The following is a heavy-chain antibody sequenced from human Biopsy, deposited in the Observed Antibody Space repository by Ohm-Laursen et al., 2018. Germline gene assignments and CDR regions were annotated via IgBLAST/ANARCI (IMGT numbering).Heavy chain of an antibody. Sequence: PGTLSLTCTVSGGSISSYYWNWIRQPPGKGLEWIGYIYYSGSTKYNPSLKSRVSVSVDTSKNQFSLRLSSVTAADTAVYFCARGGRYYYDSLDNWGQGTLVTVSS. J-gene: IGHJ4*02. D-gene: IGHD3-22*01. CDR2: IYYSGST. V-gene: IGHV4-59*01. CDR3: ARGGRYYYDSLDN. CDR1: GGSISSYY.